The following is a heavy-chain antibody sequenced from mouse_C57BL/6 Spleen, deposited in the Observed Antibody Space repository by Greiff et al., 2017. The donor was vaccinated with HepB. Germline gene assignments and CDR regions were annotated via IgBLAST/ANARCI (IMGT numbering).Heavy chain of an antibody. CDR2: FYPGSGSI. D-gene: IGHD1-1*01. CDR3: ARHEEGYYGSSYAWFAY. V-gene: IGHV1-62-2*01. CDR1: GYTFTEYT. J-gene: IGHJ3*01. Sequence: QVHVKQSGAELVKPGASVKLSCKASGYTFTEYTIHWVKQRSGQGLEWIGWFYPGSGSIKYNEKFKDKATLTADKSSSTVYMELSRLTSEDSAVYFCARHEEGYYGSSYAWFAYWGQGTLVTVSA.